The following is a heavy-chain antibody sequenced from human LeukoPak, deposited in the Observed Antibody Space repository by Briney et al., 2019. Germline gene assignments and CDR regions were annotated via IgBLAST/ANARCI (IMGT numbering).Heavy chain of an antibody. CDR2: IRSKANNYAT. Sequence: GGSLRLSCAASGFTFSGSTMHWVRQASGKGLEWVGRIRSKANNYATAYATSVKGRFTLSRDDSKNTAYLQMNSLKTEDTAVYFCAAGSSWYRFDYWGQGTLVTVSS. CDR3: AAGSSWYRFDY. CDR1: GFTFSGST. V-gene: IGHV3-73*01. D-gene: IGHD6-13*01. J-gene: IGHJ4*02.